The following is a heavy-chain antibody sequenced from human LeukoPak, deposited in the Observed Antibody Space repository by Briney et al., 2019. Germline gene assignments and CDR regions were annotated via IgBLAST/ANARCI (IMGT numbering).Heavy chain of an antibody. D-gene: IGHD3-22*01. V-gene: IGHV3-66*01. CDR3: ARDSDSSAYDAFDI. Sequence: GGSLRLSCAASGFTVSNNYMGWVRQAPGKGLEWVSVIYGGGTSYYADSVKGRFTIFRDNSKNTLDLQMNSLRAADTAVYYCARDSDSSAYDAFDIWGQGTMVTVSS. CDR1: GFTVSNNY. J-gene: IGHJ3*02. CDR2: IYGGGTS.